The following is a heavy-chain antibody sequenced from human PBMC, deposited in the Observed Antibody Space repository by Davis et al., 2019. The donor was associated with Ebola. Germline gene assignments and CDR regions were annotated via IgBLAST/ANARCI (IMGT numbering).Heavy chain of an antibody. Sequence: PSETLSLTCTVSGGPISSGGYSWSWIRPHPGKGLEWIGYIYYSGSTYYNPSLKSRVTISVDTSKNQFSLKLSSVTAADTAVYYCARLHGIQLWPYYFDYWGQGTLVTVSS. CDR3: ARLHGIQLWPYYFDY. D-gene: IGHD5-18*01. J-gene: IGHJ4*02. V-gene: IGHV4-31*03. CDR1: GGPISSGGYS. CDR2: IYYSGST.